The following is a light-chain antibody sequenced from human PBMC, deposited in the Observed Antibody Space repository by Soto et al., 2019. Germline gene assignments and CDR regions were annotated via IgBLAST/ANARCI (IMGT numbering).Light chain of an antibody. CDR3: SSYGGRNNIV. CDR1: SSDIGGYNY. J-gene: IGLJ1*01. Sequence: QSALTQPPSASVSPGQSVTISCTGTSSDIGGYNYVSWYQQHPGKAPKLIIYEVTKRPSGVPNRFSASKSANTASLTVSGLQAEDEADYYCSSYGGRNNIVFGTGTKVTVL. CDR2: EVT. V-gene: IGLV2-8*01.